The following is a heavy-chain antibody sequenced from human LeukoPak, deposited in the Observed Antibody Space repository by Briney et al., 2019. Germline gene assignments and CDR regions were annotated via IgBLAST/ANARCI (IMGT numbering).Heavy chain of an antibody. D-gene: IGHD6-6*01. CDR2: ISWNSGSI. CDR3: ARGISTSSQTIAARHHPTRSDSAVENPLHYYYYYYMDV. Sequence: GGSLRLSCAASGFSFSSYAMSWVRQAPGKGLEWVSGISWNSGSIGYADSVKGRFTISRDNSKNSLYLQMNSLRAEDTAVYYCARGISTSSQTIAARHHPTRSDSAVENPLHYYYYYYMDVWGKGTTVTVSS. CDR1: GFSFSSYA. V-gene: IGHV3-20*04. J-gene: IGHJ6*03.